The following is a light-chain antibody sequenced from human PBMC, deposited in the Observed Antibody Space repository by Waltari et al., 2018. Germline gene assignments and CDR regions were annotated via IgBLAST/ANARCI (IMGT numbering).Light chain of an antibody. Sequence: DIQMTQSHSTLSASVGDRVPITCRASQSISSWLAWYQQKPGKAPKLLIYDVSSLESGVPSRFSGSGSGTEFTLTISSLQPDDFATYYCHQYNSYPWTFGQGTKVEIK. CDR2: DVS. CDR3: HQYNSYPWT. V-gene: IGKV1-5*01. J-gene: IGKJ1*01. CDR1: QSISSW.